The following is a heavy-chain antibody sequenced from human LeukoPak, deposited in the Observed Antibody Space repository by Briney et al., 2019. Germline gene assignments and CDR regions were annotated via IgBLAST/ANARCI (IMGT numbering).Heavy chain of an antibody. J-gene: IGHJ2*01. CDR2: IYYSGST. CDR1: GGSISSYY. V-gene: IGHV4-59*08. CDR3: ARNRYFDL. Sequence: SETLSLTCTVSGGSISSYYWSWIRQPPGKGPEWIGYIYYSGSTNYNPSLKSRVTISVDTSKNQFSLKLSSVTAADTAVYYCARNRYFDLWGRGTLVTVSS.